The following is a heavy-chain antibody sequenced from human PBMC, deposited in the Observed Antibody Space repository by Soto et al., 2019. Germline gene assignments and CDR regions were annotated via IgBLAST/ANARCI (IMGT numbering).Heavy chain of an antibody. CDR3: AKESSGSFSFDF. Sequence: EVQLVESGGTVVQPRGSLRLSCVGSGFSFDAYTMHWVRQAPGKGLEWVSLISWDVGSTYYAGSVKGRFTISKDNSKNSPYLQMSSLRSEDTALYYCAKESSGSFSFDFWGQGTLVTVSS. CDR1: GFSFDAYT. D-gene: IGHD1-26*01. J-gene: IGHJ4*02. CDR2: ISWDVGST. V-gene: IGHV3-43*01.